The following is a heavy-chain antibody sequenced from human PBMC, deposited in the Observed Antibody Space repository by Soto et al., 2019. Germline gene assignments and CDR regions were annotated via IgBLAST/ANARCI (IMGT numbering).Heavy chain of an antibody. J-gene: IGHJ6*02. CDR3: ARDIVVVPASNYYYGMDV. CDR2: ISYDGSNK. Sequence: GGSLRLSCAASGFPFSSYAMHWVRPAPGKGLEWVAVISYDGSNKYYADSVKGRFTISRDNSKNTLYLQMNSLRAEDTAVYYCARDIVVVPASNYYYGMDVWGQGTTVTVSS. V-gene: IGHV3-30-3*01. D-gene: IGHD2-2*01. CDR1: GFPFSSYA.